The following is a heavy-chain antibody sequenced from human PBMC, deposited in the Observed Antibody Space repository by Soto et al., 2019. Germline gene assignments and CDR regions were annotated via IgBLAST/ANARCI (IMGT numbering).Heavy chain of an antibody. CDR3: ARGGASSKWFGP. CDR1: GGSITSGGSF. J-gene: IGHJ5*01. CDR2: IGYSGAT. Sequence: PSETLSLTCTVSGGSITSGGSFWSWIRQHPGKGPEWIAFIGYSGATSYNPSLASRVTISADTYKSQFSLNLRSVTAADTAVYYCARGGASSKWFGPWGQRNLGTGS. D-gene: IGHD2-15*01. V-gene: IGHV4-31*03.